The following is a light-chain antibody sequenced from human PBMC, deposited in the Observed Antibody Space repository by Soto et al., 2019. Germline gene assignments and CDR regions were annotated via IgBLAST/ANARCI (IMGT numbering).Light chain of an antibody. Sequence: DIQMTQSPSSLSASVGDRVTITCRASQSISSYLNWYQQKPGKAPKLLIYAASSLQSGVPSRFSGSGSVTDFPLTSSSLQPEDFANYGGHQSDSTPATFGEGTKMAIK. V-gene: IGKV1-39*01. CDR2: AAS. CDR3: HQSDSTPAT. J-gene: IGKJ2*01. CDR1: QSISSY.